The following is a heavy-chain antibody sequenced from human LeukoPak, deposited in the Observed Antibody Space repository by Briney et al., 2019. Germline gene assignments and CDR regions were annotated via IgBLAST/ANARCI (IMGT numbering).Heavy chain of an antibody. D-gene: IGHD6-13*01. CDR2: INPNSGGT. V-gene: IGHV1-2*03. J-gene: IGHJ6*03. CDR1: GYTFTVDY. CDR3: PRDRTAADWYYYYYMDV. Sequence: GPTVKPSCKASGYTFTVDYTHGVPHAPGQGLERMWWINPNSGGTNYAQKFQGRVTKNRDTPISTSHMELSMLRSRDTALSYCPRDRTAADWYYYYYMDVWGKGSTVTVSS.